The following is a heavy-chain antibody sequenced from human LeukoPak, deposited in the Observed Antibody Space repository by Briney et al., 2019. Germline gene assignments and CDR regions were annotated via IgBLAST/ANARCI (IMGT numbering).Heavy chain of an antibody. CDR1: GYTFTSYA. D-gene: IGHD3-10*01. Sequence: GASVKVSCKASGYTFTSYAMNWVRQAPGQGLEWMGWINTNTGNPTYAQGLTGRFVFSLDTSVSTAYLQISSLKAEDTAVYYCAREGLLWFGSDAFDIWGQGTMVTVSS. CDR2: INTNTGNP. J-gene: IGHJ3*02. V-gene: IGHV7-4-1*02. CDR3: AREGLLWFGSDAFDI.